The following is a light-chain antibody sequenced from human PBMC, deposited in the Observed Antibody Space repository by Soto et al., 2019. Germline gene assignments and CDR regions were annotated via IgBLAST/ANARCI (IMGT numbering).Light chain of an antibody. CDR1: QSVLYSSNNKNY. J-gene: IGKJ1*01. CDR2: WSS. Sequence: DFVMTQSPDSLAVSLGERATINCKSSQSVLYSSNNKNYLAWYQQKPGQPPKLLIYWSSTRESGIPDRFSGSGSGTDFTLTISSLQAEDVAIYYCQQYYSNPRTFGQGTKVEIK. CDR3: QQYYSNPRT. V-gene: IGKV4-1*01.